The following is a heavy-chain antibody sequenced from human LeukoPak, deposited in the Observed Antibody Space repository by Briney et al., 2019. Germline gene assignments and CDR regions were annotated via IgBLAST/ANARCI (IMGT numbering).Heavy chain of an antibody. Sequence: SVKVSCKASGGTFSSYTISWVRQAPGQGLEWMGRIIPILGIANYAQKFQGRVTITADKSTSTAYMELSSLRSEDTAVYYCARGNTETTGWFDPWGQGTLVTVSS. CDR3: ARGNTETTGWFDP. CDR1: GGTFSSYT. V-gene: IGHV1-69*02. J-gene: IGHJ5*02. CDR2: IIPILGIA. D-gene: IGHD4-17*01.